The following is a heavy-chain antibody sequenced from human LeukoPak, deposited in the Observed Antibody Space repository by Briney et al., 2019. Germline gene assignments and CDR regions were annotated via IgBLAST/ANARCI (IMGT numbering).Heavy chain of an antibody. V-gene: IGHV3-30*02. J-gene: IGHJ3*01. D-gene: IGHD2-15*01. CDR2: IRYDGSNK. CDR3: AKDRVVSREPAAFDV. CDR1: GFTFSSYG. Sequence: GGSLRLSCAASGFTFSSYGMHWVRQAPGKGLEWVAFIRYDGSNKYYADSVEGRFTISRDNSKNTVHLQMNSLRAEDTAVYYCAKDRVVSREPAAFDVWGQGIMVTVSS.